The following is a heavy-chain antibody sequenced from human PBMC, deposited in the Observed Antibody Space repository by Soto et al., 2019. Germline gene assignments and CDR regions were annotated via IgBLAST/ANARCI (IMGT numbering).Heavy chain of an antibody. CDR1: GFSLSSSGVA. V-gene: IGHV2-5*01. Sequence: QITLKESGPTLVKPTQTLTLTCTFSGFSLSSSGVAVGWIRQPPGKALEWLALIYWNGIERYSPSLKSRLTITKDTSKNQVVLTMTNMDPMDTATYFCAHGDPLDFHYWGQGTLVTVSP. CDR2: IYWNGIE. D-gene: IGHD3-10*01. CDR3: AHGDPLDFHY. J-gene: IGHJ4*02.